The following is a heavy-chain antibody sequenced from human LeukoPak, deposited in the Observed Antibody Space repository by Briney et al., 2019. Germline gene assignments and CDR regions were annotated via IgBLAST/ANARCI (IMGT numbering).Heavy chain of an antibody. V-gene: IGHV3-74*01. CDR3: ASYCSGGSCYWAPDAFDI. D-gene: IGHD2-15*01. J-gene: IGHJ3*02. CDR2: INSDGSSA. Sequence: PGGSLRLSCAASGFTFSSYWMHWVRQAPGKGLVWVSRINSDGSSASYADSVKGRFTISRDNAKNTLYLQMNSLRAEDTAVYYCASYCSGGSCYWAPDAFDIWGQGTMVTVSS. CDR1: GFTFSSYW.